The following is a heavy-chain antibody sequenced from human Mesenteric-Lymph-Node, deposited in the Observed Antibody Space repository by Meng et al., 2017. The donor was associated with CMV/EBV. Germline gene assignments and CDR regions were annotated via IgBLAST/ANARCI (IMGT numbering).Heavy chain of an antibody. J-gene: IGHJ3*02. CDR1: GGSISNYY. Sequence: GSLRLSCSVSGGSISNYYWSWIRQPPGKGLEWIGFISNSGTSNYNPSLQSRVSISIDTSTQFSLKLSSVTAADTAVYYCARDRGLEWLLGDIWGQGTMVTVSS. CDR3: ARDRGLEWLLGDI. D-gene: IGHD3-3*01. V-gene: IGHV4-59*01. CDR2: ISNSGTS.